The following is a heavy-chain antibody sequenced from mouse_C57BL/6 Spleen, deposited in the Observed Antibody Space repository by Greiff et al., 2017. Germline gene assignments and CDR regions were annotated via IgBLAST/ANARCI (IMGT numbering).Heavy chain of an antibody. Sequence: QVQLQQSGAELARHGASVKMSCKASGYTFTSYTMHWVKQRPGQGLEWIGYINPSSGYTKYNQKFKDKATLTADKSSSTAYMQLSSLTSEDSAVYYCARLWLHYAMDYWGQGTSVTVSS. CDR3: ARLWLHYAMDY. V-gene: IGHV1-4*01. CDR1: GYTFTSYT. J-gene: IGHJ4*01. D-gene: IGHD2-2*01. CDR2: INPSSGYT.